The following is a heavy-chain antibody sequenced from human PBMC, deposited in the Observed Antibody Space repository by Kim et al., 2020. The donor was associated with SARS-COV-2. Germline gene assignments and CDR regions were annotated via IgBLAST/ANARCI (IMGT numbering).Heavy chain of an antibody. V-gene: IGHV3-9*01. D-gene: IGHD5-12*01. CDR3: AKEGRDGYNYVWYFDL. CDR2: ISWNSGSI. CDR1: GFTFDDYA. Sequence: GGSLRLSCAASGFTFDDYAMHWVRQAPGKGLEWVSGISWNSGSIGYADSVKGRFTISRDNAKNSLYLQMNSLRAEDTALYYCAKEGRDGYNYVWYFDLWGRGTLVTVSS. J-gene: IGHJ2*01.